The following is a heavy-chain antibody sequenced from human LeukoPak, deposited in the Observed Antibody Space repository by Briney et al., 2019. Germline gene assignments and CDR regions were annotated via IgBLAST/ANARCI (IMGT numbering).Heavy chain of an antibody. J-gene: IGHJ4*02. CDR2: INHSGST. V-gene: IGHV4-34*01. D-gene: IGHD5-12*01. CDR1: GGSFSGYY. CDR3: ARVTKWLRSPSRGFDY. Sequence: SETLSLTCAVYGGSFSGYYWSWLRQPPGKGLEWIGEINHSGSTNYNPSLKSRVTISVDTSKNQFSLKLSSVTAADTAVYYCARVTKWLRSPSRGFDYWGQGTLVTVSS.